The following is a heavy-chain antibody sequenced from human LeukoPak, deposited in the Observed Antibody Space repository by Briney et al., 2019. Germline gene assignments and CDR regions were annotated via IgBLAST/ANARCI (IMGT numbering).Heavy chain of an antibody. Sequence: SETLSLTCTVSGGSISSYYWSWIRQPPGKGLEWIGYVYYSGSTNYNPSLKSRVTISIDTSKNHFSLKLSSVTAADTAVYYCARQRYSSGRLDYWGQGTLVTVSS. CDR2: VYYSGST. CDR1: GGSISSYY. CDR3: ARQRYSSGRLDY. V-gene: IGHV4-59*08. J-gene: IGHJ4*02. D-gene: IGHD6-19*01.